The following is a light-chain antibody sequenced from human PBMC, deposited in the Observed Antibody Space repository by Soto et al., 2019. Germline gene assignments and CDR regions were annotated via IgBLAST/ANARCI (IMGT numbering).Light chain of an antibody. CDR1: RTVSTY. CDR2: DTS. J-gene: IGKJ1*01. V-gene: IGKV3-11*01. CDR3: QPRSIWLWA. Sequence: EIVVTQSPVTLSLSPGDRATLSCSARRTVSTYLAWNQQKPGQAPRLLIYDTSHRATGIPARFSGSGSGTDFPLTISSLEPEDFAVYCCQPRSIWLWAFGHWTSVE.